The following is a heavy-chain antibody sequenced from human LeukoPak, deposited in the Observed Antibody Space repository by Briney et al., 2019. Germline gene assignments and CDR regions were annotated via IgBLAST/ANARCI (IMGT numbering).Heavy chain of an antibody. D-gene: IGHD1-26*01. CDR1: GGSFSGYY. V-gene: IGHV4-34*01. CDR2: VNHSGTV. CDR3: ASLNPFSGRRNAFDI. J-gene: IGHJ3*02. Sequence: SETLSLTCAVHGGSFSGYYWSWIRQPPGQGLEWIGEVNHSGTVRYNPSLESRVTISVDTSKSQSSLNVYFVTAADTAVYYCASLNPFSGRRNAFDIWGQGAMVTVSS.